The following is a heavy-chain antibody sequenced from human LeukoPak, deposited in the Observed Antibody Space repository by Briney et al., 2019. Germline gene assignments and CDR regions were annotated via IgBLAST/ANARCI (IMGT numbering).Heavy chain of an antibody. CDR2: IYSGDST. D-gene: IGHD1-26*01. Sequence: GGSLRLSCAASGFTVSSNYMSWVRQAPGKGLEWVSVIYSGDSTYYADSVKGRFTISRDNSKNTLYLQMNSLRAEDTAVYYCARVRSGSYYVDYWGQGTLVTVSS. J-gene: IGHJ4*02. CDR3: ARVRSGSYYVDY. V-gene: IGHV3-66*01. CDR1: GFTVSSNY.